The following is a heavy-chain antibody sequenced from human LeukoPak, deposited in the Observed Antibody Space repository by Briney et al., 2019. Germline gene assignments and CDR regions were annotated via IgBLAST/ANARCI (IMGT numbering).Heavy chain of an antibody. D-gene: IGHD3-22*01. V-gene: IGHV4-39*01. CDR2: IYYTGST. CDR1: GDFISTSSDC. J-gene: IGHJ3*01. CDR3: ARHRDFHDSSGYLPAFDV. Sequence: KPSETLSLTCIVSGDFISTSSDCWGWIRQPPGKGLEWIGSIYYTGSTHYKPSLRGRVTISVDTTNNQFSLRLSSVTAADTAMYYCARHRDFHDSSGYLPAFDVWGQGRLINVSS.